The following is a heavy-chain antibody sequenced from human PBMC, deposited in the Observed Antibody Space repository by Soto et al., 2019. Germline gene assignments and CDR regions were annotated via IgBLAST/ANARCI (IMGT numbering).Heavy chain of an antibody. CDR3: ARTVGAAYYFDF. V-gene: IGHV4-4*07. D-gene: IGHD1-26*01. J-gene: IGHJ4*02. CDR2: IYTSGST. Sequence: LSLTCTVSGDSMTKYYWSWIRQSAGKGLEWIGRIYTSGSTNYNPSLKSRVTMSIDTSNKHFSLSLKSVTAADTAVYYCARTVGAAYYFDFWGQGIQVTVSS. CDR1: GDSMTKYY.